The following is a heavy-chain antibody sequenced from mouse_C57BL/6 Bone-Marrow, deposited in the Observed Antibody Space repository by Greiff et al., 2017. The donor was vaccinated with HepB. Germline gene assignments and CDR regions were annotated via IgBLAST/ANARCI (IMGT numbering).Heavy chain of an antibody. CDR1: GYTFTSYG. V-gene: IGHV1-81*01. CDR2: IYPRSGNT. D-gene: IGHD2-1*01. J-gene: IGHJ3*01. Sequence: QVQLKQSGAELARPGASVKLSCKASGYTFTSYGISWVKQRTGQGLEWIGEIYPRSGNTYYNEKFKGKATLTADKSSSTAYMELRSLTSEDSAVYFCARGGYYGNYEAYWGQGTLVTVSA. CDR3: ARGGYYGNYEAY.